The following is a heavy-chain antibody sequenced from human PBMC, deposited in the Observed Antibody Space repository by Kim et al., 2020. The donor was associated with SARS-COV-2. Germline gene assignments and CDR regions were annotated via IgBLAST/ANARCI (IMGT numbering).Heavy chain of an antibody. CDR3: AKDLQWEQGGQFDY. Sequence: GSGKGRFTIARDNSKTTLYLQMNSLRAEDTAVYYCAKDLQWEQGGQFDYWGQGTLVTVSS. V-gene: IGHV3-23*01. D-gene: IGHD1-26*01. J-gene: IGHJ4*02.